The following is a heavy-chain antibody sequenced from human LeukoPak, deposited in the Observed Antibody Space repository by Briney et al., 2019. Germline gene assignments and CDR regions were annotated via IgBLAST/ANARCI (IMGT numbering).Heavy chain of an antibody. CDR3: ARLKLGAYFDL. D-gene: IGHD3-16*01. V-gene: IGHV4-39*01. CDR2: IYYSGST. Sequence: SETLSLTCTVSGGSISSSSSYWGWIRQPPGKGLEWIGSIYYSGSTYYNPSLKSRVTISVDTSKNQFSLKLSSVTAADTAVYYCARLKLGAYFDLWGRGTLVTVSS. J-gene: IGHJ2*01. CDR1: GGSISSSSSY.